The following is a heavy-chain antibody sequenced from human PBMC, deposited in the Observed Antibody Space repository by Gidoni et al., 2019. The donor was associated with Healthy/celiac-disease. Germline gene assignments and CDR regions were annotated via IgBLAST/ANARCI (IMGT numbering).Heavy chain of an antibody. J-gene: IGHJ6*03. CDR3: ARIGIVVVPAATYYYMDV. CDR1: GFTFPSPR. CDR2: ISAYNGNT. Sequence: QVQLVQSGAEVTKPGASVKVSCTASGFTFPSPRISWVRQAPGQGHEPMGWISAYNGNTNYAQKLQGRVTMTTDTSTSTAYMELRSLRSDDTAVYYCARIGIVVVPAATYYYMDVWGKGTTVTVSS. V-gene: IGHV1-18*04. D-gene: IGHD2-2*01.